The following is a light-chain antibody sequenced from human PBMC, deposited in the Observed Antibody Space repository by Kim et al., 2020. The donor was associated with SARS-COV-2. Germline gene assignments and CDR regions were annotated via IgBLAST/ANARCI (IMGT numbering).Light chain of an antibody. J-gene: IGLJ2*01. V-gene: IGLV3-9*01. CDR3: QVWDSSTPVV. Sequence: SYELTQPLSVSVALGQTARITCGGNNIGSKNVHWYQLKPGQAPVLVIYRDSNRPSGIPERFSGSNSGNTATLTISRAQAGDEADYYCQVWDSSTPVVFGGGTQLTVL. CDR1: NIGSKN. CDR2: RDS.